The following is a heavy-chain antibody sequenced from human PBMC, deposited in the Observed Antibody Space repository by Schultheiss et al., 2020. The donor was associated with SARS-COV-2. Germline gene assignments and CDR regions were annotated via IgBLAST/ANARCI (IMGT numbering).Heavy chain of an antibody. D-gene: IGHD3-9*01. CDR2: IYYSGST. CDR1: GGSISSYY. J-gene: IGHJ4*02. V-gene: IGHV4-59*08. Sequence: SETMSLTCTVSGGSISSYYWSWIRQPPGKGLEWIGYIYYSGSTYYNPSLKSRVTISVDTSKNQFSLKLSSVTAADTAVYYCARTYYDILTGSYYFDYWGQGTLVTVSS. CDR3: ARTYYDILTGSYYFDY.